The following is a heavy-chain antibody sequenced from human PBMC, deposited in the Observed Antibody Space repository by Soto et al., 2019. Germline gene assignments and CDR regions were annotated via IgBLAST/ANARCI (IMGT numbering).Heavy chain of an antibody. J-gene: IGHJ4*02. V-gene: IGHV3-23*01. CDR1: GFTFSSYA. Sequence: EVQLLESGGGLVQPGGSLRLSCAASGFTFSSYAMSWVRQAPGKGLEWVSAISGGGGSTYYADSVRGRFTISRDNSKNTLYLQMNSLRAEDTAVYYCATSERNLWGDEGNDYWGQGTLVTVSS. CDR3: ATSERNLWGDEGNDY. D-gene: IGHD1-1*01. CDR2: ISGGGGST.